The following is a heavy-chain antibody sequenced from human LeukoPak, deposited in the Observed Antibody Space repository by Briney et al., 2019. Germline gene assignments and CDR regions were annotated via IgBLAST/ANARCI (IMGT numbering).Heavy chain of an antibody. Sequence: PGGSLRLSCAASGFTFSSYGMSWVRQAPGKGLEWVANIKQDGSEKYYVDSVKGRFTISRDNAKNSLYLQMNSLRAEDTAVYYCARDLDSAGSQLDYWGQGTLVTVSS. D-gene: IGHD3/OR15-3a*01. CDR1: GFTFSSYG. V-gene: IGHV3-7*01. J-gene: IGHJ4*02. CDR2: IKQDGSEK. CDR3: ARDLDSAGSQLDY.